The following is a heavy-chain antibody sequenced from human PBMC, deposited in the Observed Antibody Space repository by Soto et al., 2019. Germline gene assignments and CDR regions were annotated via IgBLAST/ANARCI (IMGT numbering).Heavy chain of an antibody. D-gene: IGHD3-16*01. CDR2: ISWNSGSI. Sequence: EVQLVESGGGLVQPGRSLRLSCAASGFTFDDYAMHWVRQAPGKGLEWVSGISWNSGSIGYADTVKGRFTISRDNAKNSLYLQMNSLRAEDTALYYCAKDFGGRITTPDYWGQGTLVTVSS. V-gene: IGHV3-9*01. CDR3: AKDFGGRITTPDY. J-gene: IGHJ4*02. CDR1: GFTFDDYA.